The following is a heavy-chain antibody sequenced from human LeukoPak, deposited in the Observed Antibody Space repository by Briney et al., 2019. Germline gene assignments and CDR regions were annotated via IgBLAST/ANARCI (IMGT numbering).Heavy chain of an antibody. D-gene: IGHD2-2*01. J-gene: IGHJ4*02. V-gene: IGHV3-7*01. CDR1: GFTFSNYW. CDR3: AKDSRTEGYCSSASCATGGLDY. Sequence: GGSLRLSCFGSGFTFSNYWMTWLRQAPGEGLEWVANIKEDGSVIYYADSVRGRFTISRDNAKNSLYLQMNSLRVEDTAVCFCAKDSRTEGYCSSASCATGGLDYWGQGTLVTVSS. CDR2: IKEDGSVI.